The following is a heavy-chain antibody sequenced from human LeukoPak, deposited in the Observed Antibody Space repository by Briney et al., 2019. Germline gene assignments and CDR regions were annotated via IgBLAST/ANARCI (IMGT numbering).Heavy chain of an antibody. D-gene: IGHD6-13*01. V-gene: IGHV3-21*01. Sequence: PGGSLRLSCAASGFTFSSYTMNWVRQAPGKGLEWVSSISGSSRYIFYADSMKGRFTISRDNAKNSLYLQMNSLRAGDTAVYYCVREGVSSSWNNWYFDLWGRGTLVTVSS. CDR2: ISGSSRYI. CDR3: VREGVSSSWNNWYFDL. J-gene: IGHJ2*01. CDR1: GFTFSSYT.